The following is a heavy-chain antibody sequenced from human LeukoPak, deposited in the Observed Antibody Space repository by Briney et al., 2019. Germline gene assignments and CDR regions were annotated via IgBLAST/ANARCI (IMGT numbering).Heavy chain of an antibody. CDR3: AKGGFGRPFDY. CDR2: ISGSGGST. J-gene: IGHJ4*02. D-gene: IGHD3-10*01. CDR1: GFTFSNYG. V-gene: IGHV3-23*01. Sequence: GGYLRLSCAASGFTFSNYGMSWVRQAPGKGLEWVSAISGSGGSTYYADSVKGRFTISRDNSKNTLFLQMDSLRAEDTAVYYCAKGGFGRPFDYWGQGTLVTVSS.